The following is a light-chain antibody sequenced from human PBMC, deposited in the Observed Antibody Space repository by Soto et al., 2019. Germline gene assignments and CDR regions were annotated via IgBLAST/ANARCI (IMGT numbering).Light chain of an antibody. CDR2: GAS. CDR1: QSVGSDY. Sequence: DIVLTQSPGTLSLSPGERATLSCRASQSVGSDYLAWYQQKRGQAPRLLMYGASSRATGIPDRFSGSGSGTDFTLTISRLEPEDSAVYYCQQYGNLMYTFGQGTQLEIK. V-gene: IGKV3-20*01. J-gene: IGKJ2*01. CDR3: QQYGNLMYT.